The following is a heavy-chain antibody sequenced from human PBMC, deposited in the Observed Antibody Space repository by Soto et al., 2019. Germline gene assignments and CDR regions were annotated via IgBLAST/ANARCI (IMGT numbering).Heavy chain of an antibody. V-gene: IGHV4-39*01. Sequence: PSETLSLTCTVSGDSISSNTYYWGWIRQPPGKGLEWIGSIYYSGSTYYNPSLKSRVTISVDTSKNQFSLKLSSVTAADTAVYYCARTRAVWFDPWGQGTLVTVSS. D-gene: IGHD6-19*01. CDR2: IYYSGST. CDR1: GDSISSNTYY. CDR3: ARTRAVWFDP. J-gene: IGHJ5*02.